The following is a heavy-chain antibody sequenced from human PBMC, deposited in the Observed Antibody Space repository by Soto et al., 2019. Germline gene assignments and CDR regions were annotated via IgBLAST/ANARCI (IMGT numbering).Heavy chain of an antibody. CDR1: GFSLSTSGVG. V-gene: IGHV2-5*02. J-gene: IGHJ6*02. CDR2: IFWDDDK. CDR3: THHGYYSCGMDV. Sequence: QITLKESGPTLVKPTQTLTLTCTFSGFSLSTSGVGVGWIRQPPGKALEWLALIFWDDDKRYSPSLKSRLTITKDTSKNQVVLTMTNMDPVDAATYYCTHHGYYSCGMDVWGQGTTVTVSS.